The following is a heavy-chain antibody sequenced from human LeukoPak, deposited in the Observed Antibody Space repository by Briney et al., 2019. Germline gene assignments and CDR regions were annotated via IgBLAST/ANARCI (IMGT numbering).Heavy chain of an antibody. CDR3: ARDRQLAY. D-gene: IGHD1-1*01. CDR2: IKQDGSEK. V-gene: IGHV3-7*01. Sequence: GGSLRLSCAASGFTFSNYWLTWVRQAPGQGLEWVANIKQDGSEKHYVDSVKGRFTISRDNAKNSPYLQMNSLRAEDTAVYYCARDRQLAYWGQGTLVTVSS. J-gene: IGHJ4*02. CDR1: GFTFSNYW.